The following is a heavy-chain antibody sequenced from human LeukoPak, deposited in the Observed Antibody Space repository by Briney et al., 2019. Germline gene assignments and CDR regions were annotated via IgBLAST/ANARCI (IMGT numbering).Heavy chain of an antibody. CDR2: IDARSGIT. CDR3: ARVSIIGAFDI. CDR1: GFTFTIFG. D-gene: IGHD3-10*01. V-gene: IGHV3-48*01. Sequence: GGSLRLSCAASGFTFTIFGLNWVRQAPGKGPEWVSYIDARSGITYYADSVQGRFTLSRDNARESVFLQMDSLRAGDTAVYYCARVSIIGAFDIWGQGTMVTVSS. J-gene: IGHJ3*02.